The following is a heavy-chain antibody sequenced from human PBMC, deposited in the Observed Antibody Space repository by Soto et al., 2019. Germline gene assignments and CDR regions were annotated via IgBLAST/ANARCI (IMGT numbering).Heavy chain of an antibody. CDR2: IYHSGST. CDR1: GGSFSGYY. V-gene: IGHV4-34*01. D-gene: IGHD3-3*01. CDR3: ARGLVGRITIFGVVTSQRWFDP. Sequence: SETLSLTCAAYGGSFSGYYWSWIRQPPGKGLEWIGEIYHSGSTNYNPSLKSRVTISVDTSKNQFSLKLSSVTAADTAVYYCARGLVGRITIFGVVTSQRWFDPWGQGTLVTVSS. J-gene: IGHJ5*02.